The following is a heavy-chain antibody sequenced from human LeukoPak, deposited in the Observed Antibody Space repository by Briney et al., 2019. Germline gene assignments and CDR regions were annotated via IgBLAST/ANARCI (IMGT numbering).Heavy chain of an antibody. CDR3: ASEQSGNYYRPFDS. D-gene: IGHD1-26*01. Sequence: PGGSLRLSCSASGFTFSTYAMNWVRQAPGKGLEWVSYINSRSGPIYYADSVRGRFTISRDNAKSSLYLQMNSLRAEDTAVYYCASEQSGNYYRPFDSWGQGTLVTVSS. V-gene: IGHV3-21*05. CDR1: GFTFSTYA. CDR2: INSRSGPI. J-gene: IGHJ4*02.